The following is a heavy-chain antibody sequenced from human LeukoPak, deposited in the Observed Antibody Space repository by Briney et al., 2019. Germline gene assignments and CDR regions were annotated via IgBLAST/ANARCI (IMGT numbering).Heavy chain of an antibody. CDR1: GFTFSDYY. Sequence: GGSLRLSCAASGFTFSDYYMSWIRQAPGKGLEWVSYISSSGSTIYYADSVKGRFTISRDNVKNSLYLQMNSLRAEDTAVYYCARTKLYDFWSGYYSWFDPWGQGTLVTVSS. D-gene: IGHD3-3*01. CDR3: ARTKLYDFWSGYYSWFDP. V-gene: IGHV3-11*04. CDR2: ISSSGSTI. J-gene: IGHJ5*02.